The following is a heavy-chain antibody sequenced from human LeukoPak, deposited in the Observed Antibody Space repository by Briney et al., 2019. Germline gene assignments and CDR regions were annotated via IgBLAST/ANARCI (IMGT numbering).Heavy chain of an antibody. D-gene: IGHD5-12*01. CDR1: EFTFSDYS. CDR3: ARDSGYDLDY. V-gene: IGHV3-21*01. Sequence: GGSLRLSCAAPEFTFSDYSMNWVRQAPGKGLEWVSSISSSSTYIYYADSVKGRFTISRDNAKNSLYLQMNSLRAEDTAVYYCARDSGYDLDYWGQGTLVIVSS. CDR2: ISSSSTYI. J-gene: IGHJ4*02.